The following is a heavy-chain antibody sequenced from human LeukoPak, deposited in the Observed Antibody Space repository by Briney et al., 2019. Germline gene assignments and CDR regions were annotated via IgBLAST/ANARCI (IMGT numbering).Heavy chain of an antibody. CDR3: ARDQVTAVTAIPSY. J-gene: IGHJ4*02. V-gene: IGHV3-30-3*01. D-gene: IGHD2-21*02. CDR2: ISYDGSNK. CDR1: GFTFGSYV. Sequence: GRSLRLSCAASGFTFGSYVLHWVRQAPGKGLEWVAFISYDGSNKYYADSVKGRFTISRDSSKNTLYLQMNSLRAEDTAVYYCARDQVTAVTAIPSYWGQETLVTVSS.